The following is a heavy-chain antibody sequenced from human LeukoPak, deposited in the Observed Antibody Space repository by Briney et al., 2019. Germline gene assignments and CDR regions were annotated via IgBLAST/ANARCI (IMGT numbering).Heavy chain of an antibody. CDR3: ARAIQLWGRHDY. Sequence: PSETLSLTCTVSGGSISSYYWSWIRQPPGKGLEWIGYIYDSGSTNYNPSLKSRVTISVDTSKNQFSLKLSSVTAADTAVYYCARAIQLWGRHDYWGQGTLVTVSS. CDR1: GGSISSYY. CDR2: IYDSGST. J-gene: IGHJ4*02. D-gene: IGHD5-18*01. V-gene: IGHV4-59*01.